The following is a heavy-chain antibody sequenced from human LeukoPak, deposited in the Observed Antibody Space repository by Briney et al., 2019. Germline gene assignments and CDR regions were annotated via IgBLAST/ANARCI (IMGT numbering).Heavy chain of an antibody. CDR3: TREPLLTFYGDYPYFDY. Sequence: GGSLRLSCTASGFTFGDYAMSWVRQAPGKGLEWVGFIRSKAYGGTTEYAASVKGRFTTSRDDSKSIAYLQMNSLKTEDTAVYYCTREPLLTFYGDYPYFDYWGQGTLVTVSS. D-gene: IGHD4-17*01. CDR1: GFTFGDYA. J-gene: IGHJ4*02. V-gene: IGHV3-49*04. CDR2: IRSKAYGGTT.